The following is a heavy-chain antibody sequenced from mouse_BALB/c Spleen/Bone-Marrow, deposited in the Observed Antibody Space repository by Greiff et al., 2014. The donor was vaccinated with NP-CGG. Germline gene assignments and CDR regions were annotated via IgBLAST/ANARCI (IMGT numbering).Heavy chain of an antibody. J-gene: IGHJ4*01. CDR1: GFTFSSFG. D-gene: IGHD1-1*01. Sequence: EVMLVESGGGLVQPGGSRKLSCAASGFTFSSFGMHWVRQAPEKGLEWVAYISSGSSTIYYADTVKGRFTISRDNPKNTLFLQXXXXXXXXXXXYYCXXITTVVARYAMDYWGQGTSVTV. V-gene: IGHV5-17*02. CDR3: XXITTVVARYAMDY. CDR2: ISSGSSTI.